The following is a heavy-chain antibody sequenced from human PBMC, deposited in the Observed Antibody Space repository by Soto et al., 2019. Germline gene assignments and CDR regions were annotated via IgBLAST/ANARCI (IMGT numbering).Heavy chain of an antibody. CDR2: INHSGST. J-gene: IGHJ4*02. Sequence: SETLSLTCAVYGGSFSGYYWSWIRQSPGKGLEWIGEINHSGSTNYNPSLKSRVTISVDTSKNHFSLRLSSVTAADTALYYCARGGGNYLPFDYWGQGTLVTVSS. V-gene: IGHV4-34*01. CDR3: ARGGGNYLPFDY. D-gene: IGHD1-26*01. CDR1: GGSFSGYY.